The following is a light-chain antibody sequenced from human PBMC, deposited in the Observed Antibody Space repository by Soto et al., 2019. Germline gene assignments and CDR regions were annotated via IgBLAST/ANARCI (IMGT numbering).Light chain of an antibody. CDR2: EIN. CDR1: SSDVGAYDY. V-gene: IGLV2-8*01. J-gene: IGLJ1*01. CDR3: SSCAGSNNLPYV. Sequence: QSALTQPPSASGSPGQSVTISCTGTSSDVGAYDYVSWYQQHQGKAPKLMIYEINKRPSGVPDRFSGYKSGNTASLTVSGIQAEDEADYYCSSCAGSNNLPYVLGTGTKVTVL.